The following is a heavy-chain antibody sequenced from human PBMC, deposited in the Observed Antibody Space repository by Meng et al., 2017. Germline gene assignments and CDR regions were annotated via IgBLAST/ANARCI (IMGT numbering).Heavy chain of an antibody. D-gene: IGHD2-2*02. CDR2: IKQDGSEK. J-gene: IGHJ4*02. Sequence: GESLKISCAASGFTFSSYWMNWVRQAPGKGLEWVANIKQDGSEKYYVDSVKGRFTISRDNAKNSLYLQMNSLRAEDTAVYYCARDYFRRGYTRLGRGFDYWGQGTLVTVSS. V-gene: IGHV3-7*01. CDR1: GFTFSSYW. CDR3: ARDYFRRGYTRLGRGFDY.